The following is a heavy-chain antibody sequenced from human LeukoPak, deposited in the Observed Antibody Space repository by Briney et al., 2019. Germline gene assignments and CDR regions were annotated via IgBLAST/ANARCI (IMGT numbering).Heavy chain of an antibody. Sequence: PSETLSLTCTVSGGSISSGSYYWSWIRQPAGKGLEWIGRIYTSGGTNYNPSLKSRVTISVDTSKNQLSLKLSSVTAADTAVYYCARDPLFDYWGQGTLVTVSS. CDR1: GGSISSGSYY. J-gene: IGHJ4*02. V-gene: IGHV4-61*02. CDR3: ARDPLFDY. CDR2: IYTSGGT.